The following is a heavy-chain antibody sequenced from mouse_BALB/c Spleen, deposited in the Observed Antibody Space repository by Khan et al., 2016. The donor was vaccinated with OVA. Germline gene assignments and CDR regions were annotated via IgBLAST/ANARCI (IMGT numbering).Heavy chain of an antibody. CDR3: ARGGGGDRFAY. J-gene: IGHJ3*01. CDR1: GYTFTDFT. V-gene: IGHV1S137*01. Sequence: QVQLQQSGAELVRPGVSVKISCKGSGYTFTDFTMHWVKQSHAKSLEWIGVVNTYYGDATYNQKFKGKATMTVDKSSTTAYMELARLTSEDSAIDDCARGGGGDRFAYWGQGTLVTVSA. CDR2: VNTYYGDA.